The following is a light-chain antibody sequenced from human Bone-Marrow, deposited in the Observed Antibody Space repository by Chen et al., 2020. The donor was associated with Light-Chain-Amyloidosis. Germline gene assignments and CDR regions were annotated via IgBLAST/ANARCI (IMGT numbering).Light chain of an antibody. CDR1: DLPTKY. CDR2: RDT. J-gene: IGLJ2*01. V-gene: IGLV3-25*03. Sequence: SYELTQPPSVSVSPGQTARITCSGDDLPTKYAYWYQQKPGQAPVLVIHRDTERPAGISERFSGSSSGTPATLSISGVQAEDAADYHCQSADSSGTYGVIFGGGSQLTVL. CDR3: QSADSSGTYGVI.